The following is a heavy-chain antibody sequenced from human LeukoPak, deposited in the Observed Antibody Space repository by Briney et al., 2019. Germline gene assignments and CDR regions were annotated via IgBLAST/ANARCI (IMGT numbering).Heavy chain of an antibody. CDR2: INTNTGNP. V-gene: IGHV7-4-1*02. CDR3: ARDLVSAAAGLHDFDY. J-gene: IGHJ4*02. CDR1: GYTFTSYA. D-gene: IGHD6-13*01. Sequence: ASVKVSCKASGYTFTSYAMNWVRQAPGQGLEWMGWINTNTGNPTYAQGFTGRFVFSLDTSVSTAYLQISSLKAEDTAVYYCARDLVSAAAGLHDFDYWGQGTLVTVSS.